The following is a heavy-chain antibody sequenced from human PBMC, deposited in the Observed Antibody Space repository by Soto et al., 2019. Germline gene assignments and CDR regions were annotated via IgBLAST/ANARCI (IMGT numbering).Heavy chain of an antibody. Sequence: EVQLLESGGGLVQPGGSLRLSCAASGFTFSSYAMSWVRQAPGKGLEWVSAISGSGGSTYYADSVKGRFTISRDNSKNTLYLQMNILRAEDTVVYYCARDSSGWYCLGAFDIWGQGTMVTVSS. J-gene: IGHJ3*02. V-gene: IGHV3-23*01. CDR1: GFTFSSYA. CDR2: ISGSGGST. D-gene: IGHD6-19*01. CDR3: ARDSSGWYCLGAFDI.